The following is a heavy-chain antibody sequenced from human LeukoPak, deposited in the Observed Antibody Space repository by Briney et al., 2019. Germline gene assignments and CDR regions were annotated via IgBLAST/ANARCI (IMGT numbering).Heavy chain of an antibody. D-gene: IGHD6-13*01. J-gene: IGHJ6*03. CDR1: GFTFSNYA. CDR2: ISSSSSTI. Sequence: GGSPRLSCAASGFTFSNYAMNWVRQAPGKGLEWVSYISSSSSTIYYADSMKGRFTISRDNAKNSLYLQMNSLRDGDTAVYYCKGSSWYNYYYMDVWGEGTTVTVSS. CDR3: KGSSWYNYYYMDV. V-gene: IGHV3-48*02.